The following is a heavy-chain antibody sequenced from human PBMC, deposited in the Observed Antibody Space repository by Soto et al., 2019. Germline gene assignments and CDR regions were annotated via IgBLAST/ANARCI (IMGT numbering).Heavy chain of an antibody. Sequence: SETLSLTCAVYGGSFSGYYWSWIRQPPGKGLEWIGEINHSGSTNYNPSLKSRVTISVDTSKNQFSLKLSSVTAADTAVYYCARLYDSGVNYYYYMDVWGKGTTVTVSS. D-gene: IGHD5-12*01. V-gene: IGHV4-34*01. CDR3: ARLYDSGVNYYYYMDV. CDR1: GGSFSGYY. CDR2: INHSGST. J-gene: IGHJ6*03.